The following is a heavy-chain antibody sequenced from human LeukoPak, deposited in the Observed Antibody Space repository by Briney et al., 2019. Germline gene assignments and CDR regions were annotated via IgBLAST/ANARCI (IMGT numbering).Heavy chain of an antibody. CDR2: IKEDGSEK. D-gene: IGHD2-15*01. Sequence: AGGSLRLSCAASGFTFSSYWMSWVRQAPGMGLEWVANIKEDGSEKFYVDSVKGRFTISRDSAKNSLYLQMNSLRAEDTAVYYCARDYFSRAALLGYFDLWGRGTLVTVSS. V-gene: IGHV3-7*01. CDR3: ARDYFSRAALLGYFDL. CDR1: GFTFSSYW. J-gene: IGHJ2*01.